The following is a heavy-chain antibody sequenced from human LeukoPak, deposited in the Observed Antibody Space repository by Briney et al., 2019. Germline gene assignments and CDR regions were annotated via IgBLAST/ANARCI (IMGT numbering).Heavy chain of an antibody. Sequence: KPSETLSLTCTVSGVSISSSSYYWGWIRQSPGKGLEWIGSIYYSGSTYYNPSLKSRVTISVDTSKNQFSLKLSSVTAADTAVYYCARDSYYGSGSYYNPLVEDYWGQGTLVTVSS. CDR1: GVSISSSSYY. D-gene: IGHD3-10*01. V-gene: IGHV4-39*07. J-gene: IGHJ4*02. CDR3: ARDSYYGSGSYYNPLVEDY. CDR2: IYYSGST.